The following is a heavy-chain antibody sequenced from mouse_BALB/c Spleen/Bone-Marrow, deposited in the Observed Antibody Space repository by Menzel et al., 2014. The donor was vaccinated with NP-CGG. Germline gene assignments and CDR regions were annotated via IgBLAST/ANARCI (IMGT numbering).Heavy chain of an antibody. CDR1: GINIKDTY. D-gene: IGHD1-1*01. V-gene: IGHV14-3*02. J-gene: IGHJ3*01. CDR2: IDPANGNT. Sequence: EVQLQQSGAELVRPGASVKLSCTASGINIKDTYLHWVKQRPEQGLDWIGRIDPANGNTKYDPKFQGKATITADTSSNTAYLQLSSLTSEDTAVYYCANYYYGSSLFAYWGQGTLVTVSA. CDR3: ANYYYGSSLFAY.